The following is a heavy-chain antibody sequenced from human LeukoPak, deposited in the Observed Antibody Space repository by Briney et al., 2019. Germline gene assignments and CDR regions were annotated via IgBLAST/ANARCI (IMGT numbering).Heavy chain of an antibody. V-gene: IGHV3-23*01. CDR2: ISGSGGST. CDR1: GFTFSSYA. Sequence: GGSLRLSCAASGFTFSSYAMSWVRQAPGKGLEWVSAISGSGGSTYYADSVKGRFTISRDNSKNTLYLQMNSPRAEDTAVYYCASEKSDIFGVLPDAFDIWGQGTMVTVSS. CDR3: ASEKSDIFGVLPDAFDI. J-gene: IGHJ3*02. D-gene: IGHD3-9*01.